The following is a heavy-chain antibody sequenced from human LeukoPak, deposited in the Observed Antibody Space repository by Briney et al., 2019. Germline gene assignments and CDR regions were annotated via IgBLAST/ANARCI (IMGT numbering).Heavy chain of an antibody. CDR2: ISGSGGST. Sequence: GSLRLSCAASGFTFSSYAMSWVRQAPGKGLEWVSAISGSGGSTYYADSVKGRFTISRDNSKNTLYLQMNSLRAEDTAVYYCAKDRSPANIVGATIFNWGQGTLVTVSS. D-gene: IGHD1-26*01. CDR3: AKDRSPANIVGATIFN. V-gene: IGHV3-23*01. CDR1: GFTFSSYA. J-gene: IGHJ4*02.